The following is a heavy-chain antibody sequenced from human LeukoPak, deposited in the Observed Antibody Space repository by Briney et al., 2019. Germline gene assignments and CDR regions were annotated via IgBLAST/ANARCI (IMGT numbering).Heavy chain of an antibody. CDR1: GFTFSIYW. CDR3: ARRDYYYYYMDV. Sequence: PGGSLCLFCAASGFTFSIYWIRCVRQAPGKGLEWVANITQDGSEKYYVESGKGRFTITRNNAKNSLYLQMNRLRAEDTAVYYWARRDYYYYYMDVWGKGTTVTVSS. V-gene: IGHV3-7*01. CDR2: ITQDGSEK. J-gene: IGHJ6*03.